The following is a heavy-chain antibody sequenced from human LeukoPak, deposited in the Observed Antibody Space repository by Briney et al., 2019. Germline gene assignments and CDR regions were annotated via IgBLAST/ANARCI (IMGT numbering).Heavy chain of an antibody. CDR3: AKVRPSARDFDY. CDR2: ISGSGGST. Sequence: PGGSLRLSCAASGFTFSSYGMHWVRQAPGKGLEWVSAISGSGGSTYYADSVKGRFTISRDNPKNTLYLQMNSLRAEDTAVYYCAKVRPSARDFDYWGQGTLVTVSS. V-gene: IGHV3-23*01. J-gene: IGHJ4*02. D-gene: IGHD6-25*01. CDR1: GFTFSSYG.